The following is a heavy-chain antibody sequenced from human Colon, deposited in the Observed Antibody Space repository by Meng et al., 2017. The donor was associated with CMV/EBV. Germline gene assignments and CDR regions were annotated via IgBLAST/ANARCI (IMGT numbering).Heavy chain of an antibody. J-gene: IGHJ4*02. D-gene: IGHD1-26*01. CDR3: ARGPSGSYHVPFDY. V-gene: IGHV4-61*05. CDR2: IYHTGST. CDR1: GGSITSSNYY. Sequence: SETLSLTCTVSGGSITSSNYYWGWIRQSPEKGLEWIGYIYHTGSTNYNPSLKSRVTILVDTSRNQFSLRLTSVTAADTAVYYCARGPSGSYHVPFDYWGQGTLVTVSS.